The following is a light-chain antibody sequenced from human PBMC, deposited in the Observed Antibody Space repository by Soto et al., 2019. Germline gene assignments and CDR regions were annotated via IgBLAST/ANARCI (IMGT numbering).Light chain of an antibody. CDR3: QQYNNWPPFT. CDR2: GAS. V-gene: IGKV3-15*01. CDR1: QSVSSN. J-gene: IGKJ3*01. Sequence: EIVMKQSPATLSVSPGERATLSCRASQSVSSNLAWYQQKPGQAPRLLIYGASTRATSIPARFSGSESGTEFTLTITSLQSEDFAVYYCQQYNNWPPFTFGPGTKVDIK.